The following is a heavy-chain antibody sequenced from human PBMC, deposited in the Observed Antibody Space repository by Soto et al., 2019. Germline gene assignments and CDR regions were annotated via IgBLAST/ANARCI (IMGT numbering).Heavy chain of an antibody. CDR3: ARAEAYYDFWSGSIDH. Sequence: ASVKVACKASGYTFTGYAMHWVRQAPGQRLEWMGWINAGNGNTKYSQKFQGRVTITRDTSASTAYMELSSLRSEDTAVYYCARAEAYYDFWSGSIDHWGPGSLVTVSS. CDR1: GYTFTGYA. V-gene: IGHV1-3*01. D-gene: IGHD3-3*01. CDR2: INAGNGNT. J-gene: IGHJ4*02.